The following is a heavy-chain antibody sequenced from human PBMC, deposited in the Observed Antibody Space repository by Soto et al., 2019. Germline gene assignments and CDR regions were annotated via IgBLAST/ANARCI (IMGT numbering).Heavy chain of an antibody. CDR2: FDPEDGET. CDR1: GYTVTELS. V-gene: IGHV1-24*01. J-gene: IGHJ6*02. CDR3: ARTTWDGWAERGYSYGLPPFNYYGMDV. D-gene: IGHD5-18*01. Sequence: GASVKVSCKVSGYTVTELSMHWVRQAPGKGLEWIGGFDPEDGETIYAQKFQGRVTMTEDTSTDTAYMELSSLRSEDTAVYYCARTTWDGWAERGYSYGLPPFNYYGMDVPGQGTTVTLSS.